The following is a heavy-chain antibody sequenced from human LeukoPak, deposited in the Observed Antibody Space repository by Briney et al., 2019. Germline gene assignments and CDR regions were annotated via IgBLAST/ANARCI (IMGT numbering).Heavy chain of an antibody. CDR1: GGSISSGDYY. D-gene: IGHD6-25*01. CDR2: IYYSGST. Sequence: LSLPFPVSGGSISSGDYYWSWIRPPPGKGLEWIGYIYYSGSTYYNPSLKSRVTISVDTSKNQFSLKMSSVTAADTAVYYCARSSGTGTFSYWGQGTLVTVSS. J-gene: IGHJ4*02. CDR3: ARSSGTGTFSY. V-gene: IGHV4-30-4*01.